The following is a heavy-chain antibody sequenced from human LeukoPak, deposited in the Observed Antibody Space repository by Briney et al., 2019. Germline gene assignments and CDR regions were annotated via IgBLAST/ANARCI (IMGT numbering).Heavy chain of an antibody. J-gene: IGHJ4*02. CDR1: GGSFSGYY. CDR3: SATVTTGGYYFDY. Sequence: SETLSLTCAVYGGSFSGYYWSWIRQPPGKGLEWIGEIYHSGSTNYNPSLKSRVTISVDKSKNQFSLKLSSVTAADTAVYYCSATVTTGGYYFDYWGQGTLVTVSS. D-gene: IGHD4-17*01. V-gene: IGHV4-34*01. CDR2: IYHSGST.